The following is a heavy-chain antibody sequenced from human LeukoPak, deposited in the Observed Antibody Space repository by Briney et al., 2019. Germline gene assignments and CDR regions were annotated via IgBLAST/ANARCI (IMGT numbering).Heavy chain of an antibody. CDR2: IKSKADGGTT. CDR3: TTGPYYYDSQDY. D-gene: IGHD3-22*01. CDR1: GFTFSDYW. Sequence: GGSLRLSCVVSGFTFSDYWMSWVRQAPGKGLEWVGRIKSKADGGTTDYAAPMKGRFTISRDDSKNTLYLQMNSLKTEDTAVYYCTTGPYYYDSQDYWGQGTLVTVSS. J-gene: IGHJ4*02. V-gene: IGHV3-15*01.